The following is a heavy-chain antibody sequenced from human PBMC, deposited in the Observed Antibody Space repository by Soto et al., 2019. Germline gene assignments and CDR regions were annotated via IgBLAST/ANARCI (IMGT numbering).Heavy chain of an antibody. D-gene: IGHD2-2*01. CDR1: GYSFTNYY. CDR2: INPSLGST. CDR3: ARSRSRGVDY. J-gene: IGHJ4*02. V-gene: IGHV1-46*01. Sequence: ASVKVSFKASGYSFTNYYIHWVRQAPGQGLEWMAMINPSLGSTNYAQKFQGRVTLTTDTSTSTVYMELSSLRSEDTAVYYCARSRSRGVDYWGQG.